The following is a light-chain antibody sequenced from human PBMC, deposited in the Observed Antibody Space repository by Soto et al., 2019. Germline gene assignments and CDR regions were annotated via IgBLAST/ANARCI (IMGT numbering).Light chain of an antibody. J-gene: IGKJ2*01. Sequence: DIQMTQSPSSLSASVGDRVTITCRASQRISSYLNWYQQKPGKAPKLLIYAASSLQSGVPSRFSGSGSGTDFTLIISSLQPEDFATYYCQQSYSTPPYTFGQGTKLEIK. V-gene: IGKV1-39*01. CDR3: QQSYSTPPYT. CDR2: AAS. CDR1: QRISSY.